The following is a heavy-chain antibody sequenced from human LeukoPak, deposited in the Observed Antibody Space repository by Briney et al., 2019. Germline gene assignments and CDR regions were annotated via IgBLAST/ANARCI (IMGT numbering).Heavy chain of an antibody. J-gene: IGHJ1*01. CDR3: TSPRGGSQVF. D-gene: IGHD3-16*01. CDR1: GFTFSTYF. V-gene: IGHV3-7*03. CDR2: LHPDGSHQ. Sequence: GGSLRLSCAASGFTFSTYFMSWVRQAPGKGLEWVANLHPDGSHQYYVDSVRGRFTISRDNAKNSLYLQMNNLRAEDTAVYFCTSPRGGSQVFWGQGTLVTVSS.